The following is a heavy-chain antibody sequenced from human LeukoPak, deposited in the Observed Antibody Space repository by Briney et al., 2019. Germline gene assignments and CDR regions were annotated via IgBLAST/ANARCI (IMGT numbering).Heavy chain of an antibody. CDR2: IYYSGST. CDR1: GGSISSYY. V-gene: IGHV4-59*01. J-gene: IGHJ4*02. Sequence: SETLSLTCTVSGGSISSYYWSWIRQPPGKGLEWIGYIYYSGSTNYNPPLKSRVTISVDTSKNQFSLKLSSVTAADTAVYYCARESIAVAGIYYFDYWGQGTLVTVSS. D-gene: IGHD6-19*01. CDR3: ARESIAVAGIYYFDY.